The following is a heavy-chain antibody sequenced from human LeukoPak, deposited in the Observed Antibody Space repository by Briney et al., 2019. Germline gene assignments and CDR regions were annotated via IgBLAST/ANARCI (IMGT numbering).Heavy chain of an antibody. CDR3: ARRSPSDAFDI. CDR2: IYYSGST. Sequence: SETLSLTCTVSGGSVSSGNYYWSWIRQPPGKGLDWIGYIYYSGSTNYNPSLKSRVTISVDTSKNQFSLRLSSVTAADTAVYYCARRSPSDAFDIWGQGTMVTVSS. V-gene: IGHV4-61*01. CDR1: GGSVSSGNYY. J-gene: IGHJ3*02.